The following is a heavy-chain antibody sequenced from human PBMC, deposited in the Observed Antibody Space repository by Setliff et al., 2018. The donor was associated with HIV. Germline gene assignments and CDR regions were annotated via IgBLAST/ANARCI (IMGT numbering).Heavy chain of an antibody. V-gene: IGHV1-8*02. CDR2: MNPNSGNT. J-gene: IGHJ4*02. Sequence: ASVKVSCKASGYTFTNYDINWVRQAPGQGLEWMGWMNPNSGNTGYAQKFQGRVTMTRNTSIRTVYMELSSLRSEDTAVYTCAREYHIAATDSRLANYFDYWGQGTLVTVSS. D-gene: IGHD6-25*01. CDR1: GYTFTNYD. CDR3: AREYHIAATDSRLANYFDY.